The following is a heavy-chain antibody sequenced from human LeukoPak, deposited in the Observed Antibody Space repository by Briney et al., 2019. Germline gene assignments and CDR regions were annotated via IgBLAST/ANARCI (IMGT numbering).Heavy chain of an antibody. J-gene: IGHJ4*02. CDR1: GFTFDDYG. Sequence: PGGSLRLSCAASGFTFDDYGMSWVRQAPGKGLEWVSGISWNSGSMGYADSVKGRFTISRDNSKNTLYLQMNSLRAEDTAVYYCAKDLEGPRYDSSGYGFDYWGQGTPVTVSS. D-gene: IGHD3-22*01. CDR3: AKDLEGPRYDSSGYGFDY. CDR2: ISWNSGSM. V-gene: IGHV3-9*01.